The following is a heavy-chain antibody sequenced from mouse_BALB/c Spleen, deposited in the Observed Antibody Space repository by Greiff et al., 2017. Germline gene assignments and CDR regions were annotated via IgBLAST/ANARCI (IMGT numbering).Heavy chain of an antibody. Sequence: EVQLVESGPGLVKPSQSLSLTCSVTGYSITSGYYWNWIRQFPGNKLEWMGYISYDGSNNYNPSLKNRISITRDTSKNQFFLKLNSVTTEDTATYYCARGLDYYGSSPLAYWGQGTLVTVSA. CDR1: GYSITSGYY. V-gene: IGHV3-6*02. CDR3: ARGLDYYGSSPLAY. J-gene: IGHJ3*01. D-gene: IGHD1-1*01. CDR2: ISYDGSN.